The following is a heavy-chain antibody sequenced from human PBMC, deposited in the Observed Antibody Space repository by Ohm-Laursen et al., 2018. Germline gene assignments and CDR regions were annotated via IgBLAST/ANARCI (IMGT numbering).Heavy chain of an antibody. Sequence: ASVKVSCKASGYTFTSYGVSWLRQAPGQGLEWMGWMNPNSGNTGYAEKFQGRVTMTRDTSIRTAYMELSSLRAEDTAVYYCARKGASDYWGQGTLVTVSS. J-gene: IGHJ4*02. CDR3: ARKGASDY. V-gene: IGHV1-8*02. CDR2: MNPNSGNT. CDR1: GYTFTSYG.